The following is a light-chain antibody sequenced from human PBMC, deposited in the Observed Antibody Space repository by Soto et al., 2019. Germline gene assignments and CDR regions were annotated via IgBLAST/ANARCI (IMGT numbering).Light chain of an antibody. V-gene: IGLV2-11*01. Sequence: QSALSRSVSGSPGQSVTLSSTGATTDVDSSEYVSWYQQHPGEAPRLLIYDVTKRPAGVPSRFSGSKSGKTASLTISGLRTEDEGVYFCCSFAGPSSIFDGGTQLTVL. CDR1: TTDVDSSEY. CDR3: CSFAGPSSI. J-gene: IGLJ2*01. CDR2: DVT.